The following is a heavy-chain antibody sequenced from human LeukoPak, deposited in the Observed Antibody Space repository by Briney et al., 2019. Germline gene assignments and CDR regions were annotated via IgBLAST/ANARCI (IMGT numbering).Heavy chain of an antibody. CDR1: GFTFSNSW. J-gene: IGHJ4*02. Sequence: PGGSLRLSCAAPGFTFSNSWMHWVRQVPGKGLVWVSRINGDGSTITYADSVKGRFTISRDNAKNTLYLQMNGLRAEDTAVYYCGRGYSNYMDYWGQGTLVTVSS. CDR3: GRGYSNYMDY. V-gene: IGHV3-74*01. CDR2: INGDGSTI. D-gene: IGHD4-11*01.